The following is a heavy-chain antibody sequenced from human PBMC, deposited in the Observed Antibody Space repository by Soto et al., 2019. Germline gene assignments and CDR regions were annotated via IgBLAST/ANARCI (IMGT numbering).Heavy chain of an antibody. J-gene: IGHJ4*02. Sequence: GESLKISCKGSGYSFTSYWIGWVRQMPGKGLEWMGIIYPGDSDTRYSPSFQGQVTISADKSISTAYRQWSSLKASDTAMYYCARHGNPDPSDKVPATGTPEVYFDYWGQGTLVTVSS. D-gene: IGHD1-1*01. CDR3: ARHGNPDPSDKVPATGTPEVYFDY. V-gene: IGHV5-51*01. CDR1: GYSFTSYW. CDR2: IYPGDSDT.